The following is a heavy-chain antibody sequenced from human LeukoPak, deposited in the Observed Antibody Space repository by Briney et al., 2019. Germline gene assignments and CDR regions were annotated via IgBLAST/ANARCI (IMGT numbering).Heavy chain of an antibody. V-gene: IGHV3-21*01. Sequence: GGSLRLSCAASGFTFSSYSMNWVRQAPGKGLEWVSSISSSSSYIYYADSVKGRFTISRDNAKNSLYLQMNSLRAEDTVVYYCARDSRGMWLRLIRYYYYYYMDVWGKGTTVTVSS. CDR1: GFTFSSYS. D-gene: IGHD5-12*01. J-gene: IGHJ6*03. CDR3: ARDSRGMWLRLIRYYYYYYMDV. CDR2: ISSSSSYI.